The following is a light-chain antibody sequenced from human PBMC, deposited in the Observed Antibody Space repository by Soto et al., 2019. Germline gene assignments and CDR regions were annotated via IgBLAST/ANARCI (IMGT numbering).Light chain of an antibody. CDR3: QSYDSRLRAWV. J-gene: IGLJ1*01. CDR2: TNT. Sequence: QLVLTQPPSVSGAPGQRVTISCTGSRSNIGAGYDVHWYQQLPGTAPRLLIYTNTYRPSGVPDRFSGSKSGTSASLAISGLQAEDEADYYCQSYDSRLRAWVFGTGTKLTVL. CDR1: RSNIGAGYD. V-gene: IGLV1-40*01.